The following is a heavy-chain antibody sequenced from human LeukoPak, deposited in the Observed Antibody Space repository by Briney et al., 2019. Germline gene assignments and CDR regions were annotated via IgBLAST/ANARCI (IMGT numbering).Heavy chain of an antibody. CDR3: AKDLSVLGNQNFDY. CDR2: ISGSGGST. J-gene: IGHJ4*02. Sequence: GGSLRLSCAASGFTFSSYAMSWVRQAPGKGLEWVSAISGSGGSTYYADSVKGRFTISRDNSKNTLYLQMNSLRAEDTAVYYCAKDLSVLGNQNFDYWGQGTLVTVSP. V-gene: IGHV3-23*01. CDR1: GFTFSSYA. D-gene: IGHD3-16*01.